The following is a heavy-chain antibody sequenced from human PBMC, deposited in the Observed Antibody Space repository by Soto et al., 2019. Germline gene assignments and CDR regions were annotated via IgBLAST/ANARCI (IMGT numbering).Heavy chain of an antibody. Sequence: GGSLRLSCAASGFTFSTHWLTWIRQAPGKGLEWVANINPGGSEKYYMESVKGRFTISRDNAKNSLFLQMNSLRAEDTAVYYCARGHYGMDVWGQGTTVTVSS. CDR2: INPGGSEK. J-gene: IGHJ6*02. CDR1: GFTFSTHW. CDR3: ARGHYGMDV. V-gene: IGHV3-7*01.